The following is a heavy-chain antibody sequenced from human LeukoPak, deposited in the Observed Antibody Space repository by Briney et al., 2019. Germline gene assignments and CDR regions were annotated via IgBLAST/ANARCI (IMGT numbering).Heavy chain of an antibody. V-gene: IGHV1-46*01. CDR3: ARVGTTGVTADK. CDR2: INPRGGST. Sequence: VASVKVSCKASGYITTYFMHWLRQAPGQGPEWMGIINPRGGSTDYAQKFQGRVTMTSDTSTSTVYMELKSLTSEDTAVYFCARVGTTGVTADKWGQGTLVTVSS. CDR1: GYITTYF. D-gene: IGHD4-23*01. J-gene: IGHJ4*02.